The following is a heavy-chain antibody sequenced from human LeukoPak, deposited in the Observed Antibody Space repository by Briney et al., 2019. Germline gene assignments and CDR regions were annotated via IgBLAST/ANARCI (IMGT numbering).Heavy chain of an antibody. CDR2: IHHSGST. V-gene: IGHV4-4*02. Sequence: PSETLSLTCAVSGGSISSNNWWSWVRQSPGKGLEWIGEIHHSGSTNYNPSLKSRVTISTDMSKNQVSLKLSSVTAADTAVYYCARQTFGVLYFDSWGQGSPVIVSS. CDR3: ARQTFGVLYFDS. CDR1: GGSISSNNW. D-gene: IGHD3-10*01. J-gene: IGHJ4*02.